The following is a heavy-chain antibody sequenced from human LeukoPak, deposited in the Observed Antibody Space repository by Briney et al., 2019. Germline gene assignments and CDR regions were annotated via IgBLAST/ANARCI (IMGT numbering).Heavy chain of an antibody. V-gene: IGHV1-2*06. CDR2: INPNSGGT. D-gene: IGHD3-3*01. CDR1: GYTFTGYY. CDR3: ARISLAHYDFWSGSNWFDP. J-gene: IGHJ5*02. Sequence: ASVKVSCKASGYTFTGYYMHWVRQAPGQGLEWMGRINPNSGGTNYAQKLQGRVTMTTDTSTSTAYMELRSLRSDDTAVYYCARISLAHYDFWSGSNWFDPWGQGTLVTVS.